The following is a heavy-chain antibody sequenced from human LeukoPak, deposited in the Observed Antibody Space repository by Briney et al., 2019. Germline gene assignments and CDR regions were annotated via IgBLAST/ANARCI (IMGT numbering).Heavy chain of an antibody. Sequence: ASVKVSCKASGYTFTSYYMHWVRQAPGQGLEWMGIINPSGGSTSYAQKFQGGVTMTRDMSTSTVYMELSSLRSEDTAVYYCARERYCSSTSCYRRALDYWGQGTLVTVSS. D-gene: IGHD2-2*01. CDR1: GYTFTSYY. J-gene: IGHJ4*02. CDR2: INPSGGST. CDR3: ARERYCSSTSCYRRALDY. V-gene: IGHV1-46*01.